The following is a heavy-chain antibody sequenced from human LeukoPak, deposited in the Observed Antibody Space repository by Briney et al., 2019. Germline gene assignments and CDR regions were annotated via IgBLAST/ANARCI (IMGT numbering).Heavy chain of an antibody. J-gene: IGHJ3*02. Sequence: SETLSLTCTVSGGSISHSNYYGVWIRQPPGKGLEWIGSIYYNGNTYYSPSLKSRVTISIDTSKNHFSLKLNSVTAADTAVYYCARYGLLRLSEINAFHIWGQGTMVTVSS. CDR1: GGSISHSNYY. CDR2: IYYNGNT. D-gene: IGHD5-18*01. V-gene: IGHV4-39*07. CDR3: ARYGLLRLSEINAFHI.